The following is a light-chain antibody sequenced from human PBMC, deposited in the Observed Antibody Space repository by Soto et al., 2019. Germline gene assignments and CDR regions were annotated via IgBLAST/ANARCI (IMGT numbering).Light chain of an antibody. V-gene: IGLV2-8*02. CDR1: SSDVGGYNY. CDR2: EVS. J-gene: IGLJ1*01. CDR3: SSYAGSNNLYV. Sequence: RSHGGSRRITKNKTSSDVGGYNYVSWYQQHPGKAPKLMIYEVSKRPSGVPDRFSGSKSGNTASLTVSGLQAEDEADYYCSSYAGSNNLYVFGTVTKVTV.